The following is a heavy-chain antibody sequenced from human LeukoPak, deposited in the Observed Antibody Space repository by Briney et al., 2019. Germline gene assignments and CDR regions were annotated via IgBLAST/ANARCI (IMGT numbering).Heavy chain of an antibody. Sequence: GGSLRLSCAASGFTFSGYAMSWVRQAPGKGLEWVSAISGSGGSTYYADSVKGRFTISRDNSKNTLYLQMNSLRAEDTAVYYCAKDDDYGDYFDYWGQGTLVTVSS. V-gene: IGHV3-23*01. CDR1: GFTFSGYA. CDR3: AKDDDYGDYFDY. CDR2: ISGSGGST. J-gene: IGHJ4*02. D-gene: IGHD4-17*01.